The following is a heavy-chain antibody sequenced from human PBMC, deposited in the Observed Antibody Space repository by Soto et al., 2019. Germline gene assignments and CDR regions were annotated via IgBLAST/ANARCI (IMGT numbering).Heavy chain of an antibody. CDR2: IYNNGRT. CDR3: ARGPFSLSLVRTSYRDG. V-gene: IGHV4-4*08. Sequence: QVQLQESGPGLVKPWETLSLTCTVSGGSISTSYWSWVRQPSGTGLEWIGYIYNNGRTHYNPSLRGRTPISVDTSKNQFPLRLSFVTAADSAVYYCARGPFSLSLVRTSYRDGWGNGTTVTVSS. J-gene: IGHJ6*03. D-gene: IGHD3-10*01. CDR1: GGSISTSY.